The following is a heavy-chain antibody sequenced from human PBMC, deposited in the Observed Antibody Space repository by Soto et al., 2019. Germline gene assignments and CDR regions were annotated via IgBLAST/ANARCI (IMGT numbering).Heavy chain of an antibody. J-gene: IGHJ4*02. CDR3: ARDLSFGSLDFDY. D-gene: IGHD3-16*01. CDR1: GFTFSSYG. CDR2: FWADGRSN. Sequence: AGGSLRLSCAASGFTFSSYGMHWVRQAPGKGLEWVADFWADGRSNYYADSVKGRFTISRDNSKNTVFLQMNSLRAEDTAVYYCARDLSFGSLDFDYWGRGTLVTVSS. V-gene: IGHV3-33*01.